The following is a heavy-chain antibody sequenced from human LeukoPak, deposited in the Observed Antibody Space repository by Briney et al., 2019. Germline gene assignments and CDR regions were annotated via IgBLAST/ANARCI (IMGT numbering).Heavy chain of an antibody. J-gene: IGHJ4*02. CDR3: ARLGCSGGDCYLDY. CDR1: GGSISSSGYY. Sequence: SETLSLTCTVSGGSISSSGYYWGWIRQPPGKGLECIGIIYYSGTTYYNPSLKSRVTISVTISVDTSKNQFSLKLSSVTAADTAVYYCARLGCSGGDCYLDYWGQGTLVTVSS. CDR2: IYYSGTT. V-gene: IGHV4-39*01. D-gene: IGHD2-21*02.